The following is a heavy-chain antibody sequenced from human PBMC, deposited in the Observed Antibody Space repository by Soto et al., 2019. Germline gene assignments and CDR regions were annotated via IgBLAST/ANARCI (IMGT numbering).Heavy chain of an antibody. CDR3: ANGGSGYSYYGMDV. V-gene: IGHV3-23*01. CDR2: ISGSGGST. J-gene: IGHJ6*02. D-gene: IGHD2-15*01. CDR1: VVTFSSYS. Sequence: PMGSLTLSCASSVVTFSSYSMSCVRHSPGKWLEWVSAISGSGGSTYYADSVKGRFTISRDNSKNTLYLQMNSLRAEDTAVYYCANGGSGYSYYGMDVWGQGTTVTVSS.